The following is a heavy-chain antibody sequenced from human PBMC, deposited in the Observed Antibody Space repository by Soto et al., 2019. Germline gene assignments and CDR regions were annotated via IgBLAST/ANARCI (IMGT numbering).Heavy chain of an antibody. CDR3: ARLVYDTRLNYMYFLF. V-gene: IGHV4-4*02. CDR2: IFHDGTA. D-gene: IGHD3-10*01. CDR1: GVSISSGNW. J-gene: IGHJ4*02. Sequence: PSETLSLTCAVSGVSISSGNWWTWVRQSPQRGLEYIGEIFHDGTANYYPSFERRVAISVDTSKNQFSLKLTSVTAADTAIYFCARLVYDTRLNYMYFLFWGQGTLVTVSS.